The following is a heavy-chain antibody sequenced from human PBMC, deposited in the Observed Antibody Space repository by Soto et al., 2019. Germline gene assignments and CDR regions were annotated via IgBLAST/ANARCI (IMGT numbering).Heavy chain of an antibody. CDR3: AKDLRKYQLLFLIDY. J-gene: IGHJ4*02. D-gene: IGHD2-2*01. V-gene: IGHV3-30*18. CDR2: ISYDGSNK. CDR1: GFTFSSYG. Sequence: GGSLRLSCAASGFTFSSYGMHWVRQAPGKGLEWVAVISYDGSNKYYADSVKGRFTISRDNSKNTLYLQMNSLRAEDTAVYYCAKDLRKYQLLFLIDYWGQGTLVTVSS.